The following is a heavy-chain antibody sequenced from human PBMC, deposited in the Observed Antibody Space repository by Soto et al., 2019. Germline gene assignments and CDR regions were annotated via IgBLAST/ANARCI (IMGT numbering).Heavy chain of an antibody. CDR1: GFTFSSYS. J-gene: IGHJ4*02. V-gene: IGHV3-21*01. CDR3: ARDQAPADENSEYYDSSGYYDY. D-gene: IGHD3-22*01. Sequence: LRLSCAASGFTFSSYSMNWVRQAPGKGLEWVSSISSSSSYIYYADSVKGRFTISRDNAKNSLYLQMNSLRAEDTAVYYCARDQAPADENSEYYDSSGYYDYWGQGTLVTVSS. CDR2: ISSSSSYI.